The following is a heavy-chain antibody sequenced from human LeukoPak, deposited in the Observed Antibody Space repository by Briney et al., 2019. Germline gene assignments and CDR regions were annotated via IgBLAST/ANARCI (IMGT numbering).Heavy chain of an antibody. D-gene: IGHD1-26*01. Sequence: GASLQISCKGSGYIFTSYWIGWVRPPAGKGLEWMGIIYPGDSDTTYSPSFQGQVTISADKSNSTAYLQWSSLKASDTAIYYCARRDGSDFDYWGQGTLVTVSS. CDR2: IYPGDSDT. CDR1: GYIFTSYW. CDR3: ARRDGSDFDY. J-gene: IGHJ4*02. V-gene: IGHV5-51*01.